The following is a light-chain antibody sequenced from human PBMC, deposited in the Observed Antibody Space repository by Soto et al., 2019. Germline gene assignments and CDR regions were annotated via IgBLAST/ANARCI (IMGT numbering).Light chain of an antibody. CDR2: GAS. J-gene: IGKJ1*01. CDR1: QSVSSN. Sequence: EIVMTQSPATLSVSPGERASPSCRASQSVSSNLAWYQYTPGQAPRLLIYGASTRATGIPARFSGSGSGTEFTLTISSLQSEDFAVYYCQQYNNWPPWTFGQGTKVDIK. CDR3: QQYNNWPPWT. V-gene: IGKV3-15*01.